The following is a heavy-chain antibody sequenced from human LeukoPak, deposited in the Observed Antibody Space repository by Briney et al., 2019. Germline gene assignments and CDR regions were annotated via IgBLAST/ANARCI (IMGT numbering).Heavy chain of an antibody. CDR1: GGSFSGYY. V-gene: IGHV4-59*10. CDR2: IYTSGST. D-gene: IGHD3-22*01. CDR3: ARGTYYSDSSGYSYYSYYYMDV. J-gene: IGHJ6*03. Sequence: SETLSLTCAVYGGSFSGYYWSWIRQPAGKGLEWIGRIYTSGSTNYNPSLKSRVTMSVDTSKNQFSLKLTSVTAADTAVYFCARGTYYSDSSGYSYYSYYYMDVWGKGTTVTISS.